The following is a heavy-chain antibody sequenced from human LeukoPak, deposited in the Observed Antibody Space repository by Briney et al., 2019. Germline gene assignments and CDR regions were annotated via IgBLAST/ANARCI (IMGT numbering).Heavy chain of an antibody. J-gene: IGHJ6*02. CDR2: IIPIFGTT. CDR3: ARLRPHCDILTGMFYENYYYDYGMDV. Sequence: ASVKVSCKASGCTFSSYDISWVRQAPGQGLEWMGGIIPIFGTTNYAQKFQGRVTITTDESTSTAYMELSSLRSEDTAVYYCARLRPHCDILTGMFYENYYYDYGMDVWGQGTTVTVSS. V-gene: IGHV1-69*05. CDR1: GCTFSSYD. D-gene: IGHD3-9*01.